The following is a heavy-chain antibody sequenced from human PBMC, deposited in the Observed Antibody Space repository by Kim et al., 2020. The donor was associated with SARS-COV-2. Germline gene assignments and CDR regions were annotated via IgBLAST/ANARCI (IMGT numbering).Heavy chain of an antibody. Sequence: GGSLRLSCAASGFTFSSYGMHWVRQAPGKGLEWVAVISYDGSNKYYADSVKGRFTISRDNSKNTLYLQMNSLRAEDTAVYYCAKAQYYYDSSGTLFDYWGQGTLVTVSS. V-gene: IGHV3-30*18. CDR1: GFTFSSYG. CDR2: ISYDGSNK. CDR3: AKAQYYYDSSGTLFDY. D-gene: IGHD3-22*01. J-gene: IGHJ4*02.